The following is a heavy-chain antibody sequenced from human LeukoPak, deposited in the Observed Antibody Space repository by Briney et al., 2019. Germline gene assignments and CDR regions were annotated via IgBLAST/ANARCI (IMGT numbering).Heavy chain of an antibody. CDR1: GGTFSSYA. D-gene: IGHD4-17*01. Sequence: GASVKVSCKASGGTFSSYAISWVRQAPGQGLEWMGGIIPIFGTANYAQKFQGRVTITADKSTSTAYMELSSLRSEDAAVYYCARDPTVTDWYFDLWGRGTLVTVSS. CDR2: IIPIFGTA. V-gene: IGHV1-69*06. CDR3: ARDPTVTDWYFDL. J-gene: IGHJ2*01.